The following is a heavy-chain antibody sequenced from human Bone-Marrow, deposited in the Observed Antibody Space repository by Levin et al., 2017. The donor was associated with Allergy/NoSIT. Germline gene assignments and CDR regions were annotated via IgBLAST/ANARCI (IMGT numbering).Heavy chain of an antibody. CDR1: GGSITTDNW. CDR2: IYRSGES. J-gene: IGHJ4*02. CDR3: ATVEGLFCTGVSCSYSFHY. Sequence: SETLSLTCAVSGGSITTDNWWSWIRQPPGKGLEWIGEIYRSGESNYNPSLKSRVTMSVDKSKNHFSLNLRSVTVADTAIYFCATVEGLFCTGVSCSYSFHYWGRGALVTVSS. D-gene: IGHD3/OR15-3a*01. V-gene: IGHV4-4*02.